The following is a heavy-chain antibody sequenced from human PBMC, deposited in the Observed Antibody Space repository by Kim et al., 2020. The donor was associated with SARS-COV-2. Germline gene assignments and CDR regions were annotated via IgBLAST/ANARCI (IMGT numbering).Heavy chain of an antibody. D-gene: IGHD2-15*01. J-gene: IGHJ4*02. CDR2: ISWNSGSI. CDR1: GFTFADYA. Sequence: GGSLRLSCAASGFTFADYAMHWVRQAPGKGLEWVSGISWNSGSICYADSVKGRFTISRDNAKNSLYLQMNSLRAEDTALYYCAKDIGGSWYASYFDYWGQGTLVTVSS. CDR3: AKDIGGSWYASYFDY. V-gene: IGHV3-9*01.